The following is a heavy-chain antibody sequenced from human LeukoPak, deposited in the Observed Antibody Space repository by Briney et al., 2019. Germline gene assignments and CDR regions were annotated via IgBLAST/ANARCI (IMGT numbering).Heavy chain of an antibody. J-gene: IGHJ3*02. Sequence: SETLSLTCAVYGGSFSGYYWSWIRQPPGKGLEWIGEINHSGSTNYNPSLKSRVTISVDTSKNQFSLKLSSVTAADTAVYYCARGGDQYSSRFRKGNAFDIWGQGTMVTVSS. D-gene: IGHD6-13*01. V-gene: IGHV4-34*01. CDR1: GGSFSGYY. CDR3: ARGGDQYSSRFRKGNAFDI. CDR2: INHSGST.